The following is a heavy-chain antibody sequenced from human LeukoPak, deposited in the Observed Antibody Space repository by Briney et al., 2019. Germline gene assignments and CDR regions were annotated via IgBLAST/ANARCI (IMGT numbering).Heavy chain of an antibody. J-gene: IGHJ3*02. V-gene: IGHV4-59*08. CDR1: GGSISSYY. D-gene: IGHD1-26*01. CDR2: IYYSGST. CDR3: ARLGVGATEGSGAFDI. Sequence: SETLSLTCTVSGGSISSYYWSWIRQPPGKGLEWIGYIYYSGSTNYNPSLKSRVTISVDTSKNQFSLKLSSVTAADTAVYYCARLGVGATEGSGAFDIWGQGTMVTVSS.